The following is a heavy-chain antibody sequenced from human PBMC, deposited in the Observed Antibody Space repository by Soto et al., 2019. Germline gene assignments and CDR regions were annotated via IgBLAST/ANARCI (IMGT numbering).Heavy chain of an antibody. CDR2: MYYTGST. CDR1: GGSITGSNYY. V-gene: IGHV4-39*01. Sequence: TSETLSLTCTVSGGSITGSNYYWGWIRQPPGKGLESIGTMYYTGSTYYNPSLKSRVTISVDTSKNQFSLNLSSVTAADTAVYYCARVQWLALDYWGQGSLVTVSS. D-gene: IGHD6-19*01. CDR3: ARVQWLALDY. J-gene: IGHJ4*02.